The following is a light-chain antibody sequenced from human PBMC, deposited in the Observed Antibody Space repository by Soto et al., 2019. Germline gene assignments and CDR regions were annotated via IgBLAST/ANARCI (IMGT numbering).Light chain of an antibody. CDR2: EVN. J-gene: IGLJ3*02. Sequence: QSALTQPASVSGSPGQSITISCTGTSSDVGQSNFVSWYQHHPDKAPKLLISEVNKRPSGVSNRFSGSKSGNTASLTISGLQTEDEADDYCCSYAGGLHWVFGGGTTVTVL. V-gene: IGLV2-23*02. CDR1: SSDVGQSNF. CDR3: CSYAGGLHWV.